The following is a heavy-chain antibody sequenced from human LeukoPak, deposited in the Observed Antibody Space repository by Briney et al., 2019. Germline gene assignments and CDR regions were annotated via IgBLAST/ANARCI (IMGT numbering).Heavy chain of an antibody. CDR1: GFTFSSYW. Sequence: PGGSLRLSCAASGFTFSSYWMSWVRQAPGKGLEWVANIKQDGSEKYYVDSVKGRFTISRDNAKNSLYLQVNSLRAEDTAVYYCAREPSSSYFDYWGQGTLVTVSS. J-gene: IGHJ4*02. CDR2: IKQDGSEK. CDR3: AREPSSSYFDY. D-gene: IGHD6-6*01. V-gene: IGHV3-7*01.